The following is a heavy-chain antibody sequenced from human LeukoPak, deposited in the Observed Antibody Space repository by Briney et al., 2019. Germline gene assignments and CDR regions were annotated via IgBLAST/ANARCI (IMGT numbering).Heavy chain of an antibody. CDR3: ARPPIDGSIDGFEI. CDR2: INAYNGNT. V-gene: IGHV1-18*01. Sequence: ASVKVSCKASGYTFNSYSINWVRQAPGQGLEWMGSINAYNGNTNYAQKVQGRVTMTTDTSTSTAYMELRSLRSDDTAVYYCARPPIDGSIDGFEIWGQGTMVTVSS. J-gene: IGHJ3*02. CDR1: GYTFNSYS. D-gene: IGHD1-14*01.